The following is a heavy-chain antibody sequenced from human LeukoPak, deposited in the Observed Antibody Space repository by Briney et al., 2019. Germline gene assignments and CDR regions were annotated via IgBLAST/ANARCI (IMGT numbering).Heavy chain of an antibody. CDR3: ARSPELEWFDP. J-gene: IGHJ5*02. V-gene: IGHV5-51*01. CDR1: GYILTSYW. Sequence: GESLKISCKGSGYILTSYWIGWVRQMPGKGLELMGIIYPGDSDTRYSPSFQGQVTISADKSISTAYLQWSSLKASDTAMYYCARSPELEWFDPWGQGTLVTVSS. CDR2: IYPGDSDT. D-gene: IGHD1-14*01.